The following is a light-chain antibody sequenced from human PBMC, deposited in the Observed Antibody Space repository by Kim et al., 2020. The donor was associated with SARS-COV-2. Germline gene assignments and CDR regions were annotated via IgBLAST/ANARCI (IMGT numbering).Light chain of an antibody. CDR1: QSVSSY. CDR3: QQRYNWPPWT. Sequence: EIVLTQSPATLSLSPGERATLSCRASQSVSSYLAWYQQKPAQAPRLLIYGASNRATGIPARFSGSGSGTDFTLTISSLEPEDFAVYYCQQRYNWPPWTFGQGTKVDIK. J-gene: IGKJ1*01. CDR2: GAS. V-gene: IGKV3-11*01.